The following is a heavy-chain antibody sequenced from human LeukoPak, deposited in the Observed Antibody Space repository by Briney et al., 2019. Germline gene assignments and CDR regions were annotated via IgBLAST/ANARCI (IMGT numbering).Heavy chain of an antibody. D-gene: IGHD3-3*01. CDR1: GFTFSSYG. CDR2: IRYDGSNK. V-gene: IGHV3-30*02. CDR3: ARSVFGVVIRIVIDY. Sequence: GGSLRLSCAASGFTFSSYGMHWVRQAPGKGLEWVAFIRYDGSNKYYADSVKGRFTISRDNSKNTLYLQMNSLRAEDTAVYYCARSVFGVVIRIVIDYWGQGTLVTVSS. J-gene: IGHJ4*02.